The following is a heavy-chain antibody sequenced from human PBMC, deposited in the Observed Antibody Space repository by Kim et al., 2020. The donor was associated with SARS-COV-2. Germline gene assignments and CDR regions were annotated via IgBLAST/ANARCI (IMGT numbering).Heavy chain of an antibody. J-gene: IGHJ3*02. V-gene: IGHV4-59*08. CDR3: VRHVECIPGTRNSHDAFEI. CDR1: GGSISNSF. D-gene: IGHD2-21*01. Sequence: SETLSLTCTVSGGSISNSFWSWIRQPPGKGLEWIAYIYNSGTTNYNPSLKSRVTISMDTSKNQFSLKLSSVTAADTAVYYCVRHVECIPGTRNSHDAFEIWGQGRMVTVSS. CDR2: IYNSGTT.